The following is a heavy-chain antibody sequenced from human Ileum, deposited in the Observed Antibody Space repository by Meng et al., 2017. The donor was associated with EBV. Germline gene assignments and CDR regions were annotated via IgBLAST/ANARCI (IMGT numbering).Heavy chain of an antibody. J-gene: IGHJ4*02. CDR1: GFTFTNYG. Sequence: QVELLLDGPEGTMPGASVKASCNASGFTFTNYGFTWVRQAPGQGLEWMGWISANNGDRHYAQKFQDRVTLTTDGYTPTVYMELRSLRSDDTAVYFCARKPTSAALDYWGQGTLVTVSS. CDR2: ISANNGDR. CDR3: ARKPTSAALDY. V-gene: IGHV1-18*01. D-gene: IGHD6-13*01.